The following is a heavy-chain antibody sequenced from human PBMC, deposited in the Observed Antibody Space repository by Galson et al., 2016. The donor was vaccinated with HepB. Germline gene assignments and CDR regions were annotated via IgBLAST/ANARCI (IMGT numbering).Heavy chain of an antibody. V-gene: IGHV4-31*03. CDR3: AREGYCATSSCNEDYYGMDV. CDR2: IYHSGSA. CDR1: GGSISSGGYY. D-gene: IGHD2-2*01. Sequence: TLSLTCTVSGGSISSGGYYWSWIRQRPGKGLEWIGYIYHSGSAYYNPSLTSRVTLSVDTAKNQFSLHLRSVTAADTAVYYCAREGYCATSSCNEDYYGMDVLGKGTTVTVSS. J-gene: IGHJ6*04.